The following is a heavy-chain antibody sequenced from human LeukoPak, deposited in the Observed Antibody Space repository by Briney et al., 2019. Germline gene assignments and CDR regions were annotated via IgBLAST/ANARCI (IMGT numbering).Heavy chain of an antibody. CDR3: ARLPKYSRPLDY. CDR2: MKPNSGNT. CDR1: GYTFSSYD. Sequence: ASVKVSCKAAGYTFSSYDINWGRQATGQGLEWLGWMKPNSGNTAYAQKFQGRVTMSRDTSISTAYMELSSLRSEDTAVYYCARLPKYSRPLDYWGQGTLVTVSS. D-gene: IGHD6-6*01. J-gene: IGHJ4*02. V-gene: IGHV1-8*02.